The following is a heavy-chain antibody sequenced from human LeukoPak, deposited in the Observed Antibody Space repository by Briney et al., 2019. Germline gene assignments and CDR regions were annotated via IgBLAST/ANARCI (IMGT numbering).Heavy chain of an antibody. CDR1: GFIFNTAW. J-gene: IGHJ4*02. Sequence: GGSLRLSCATSGFIFNTAWMSWVRQAPGKGLEWVGRIKSKSDGGTIEYPAPVKGRFTISRDDSKNTLYLQMNSLKTEDTAVYYCVTEGYCSGGSCYYYWGQGTLDTVSS. D-gene: IGHD2-15*01. CDR2: IKSKSDGGTI. V-gene: IGHV3-15*01. CDR3: VTEGYCSGGSCYYY.